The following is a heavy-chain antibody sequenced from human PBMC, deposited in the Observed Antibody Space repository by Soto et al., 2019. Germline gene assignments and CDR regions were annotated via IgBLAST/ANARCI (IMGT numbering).Heavy chain of an antibody. V-gene: IGHV4-31*03. D-gene: IGHD2-21*02. J-gene: IGHJ3*02. Sequence: QVQLQESGPGLVKPSQTLSLTCTVSGGSISSGGYYWSWIRQHPGKGLEWIGYIYYSGSTYYNPSLKSRVTISVDTSKNQFSLKLSSVTAADTAVYYCARTALGVTAYHDAFDIWGQGTMVTVSS. CDR1: GGSISSGGYY. CDR3: ARTALGVTAYHDAFDI. CDR2: IYYSGST.